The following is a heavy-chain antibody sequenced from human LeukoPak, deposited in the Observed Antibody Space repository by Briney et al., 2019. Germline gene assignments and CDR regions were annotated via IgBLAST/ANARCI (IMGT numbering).Heavy chain of an antibody. V-gene: IGHV4-34*01. J-gene: IGHJ5*02. CDR3: ARGRGKYSYGSFRPPRPTWFVP. CDR2: INHSGST. D-gene: IGHD5-18*01. Sequence: PETLSLTCALYVGSSSVYYWSWIRHPPGRGLGWIGEINHSGSTNYNPSLKSRVTIAVDTPKNQFSLKLSSVTAADTAVYYCARGRGKYSYGSFRPPRPTWFVPWGQGTLVTVSS. CDR1: VGSSSVYY.